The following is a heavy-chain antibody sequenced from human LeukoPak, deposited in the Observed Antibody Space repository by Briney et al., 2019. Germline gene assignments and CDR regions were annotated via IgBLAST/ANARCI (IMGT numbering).Heavy chain of an antibody. V-gene: IGHV4-59*01. J-gene: IGHJ5*02. D-gene: IGHD2-21*01. CDR3: ARETYPSGWFDP. CDR2: IHYIGST. Sequence: PSETLSLTCIVSGGSISSYYRSWIRQPPGKGLEWIGYIHYIGSTNYNPSLKSRVTISVDTSKNQFSLKLRSVTAADTAVYYCARETYPSGWFDPWGQGTLVTVSS. CDR1: GGSISSYY.